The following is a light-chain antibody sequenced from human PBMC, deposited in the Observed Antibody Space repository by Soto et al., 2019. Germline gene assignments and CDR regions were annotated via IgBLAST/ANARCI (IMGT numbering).Light chain of an antibody. Sequence: EIVLTQSPATLSLSPGEGATLSCRASQSVRSYLAWYQQKPGQAPRLLIYDASNRATGIPARFSGSGSGTDFTLTISSLEPEDFAVYYCQQRNHWYTFGQGTKLEIK. CDR3: QQRNHWYT. CDR1: QSVRSY. J-gene: IGKJ2*01. CDR2: DAS. V-gene: IGKV3-11*01.